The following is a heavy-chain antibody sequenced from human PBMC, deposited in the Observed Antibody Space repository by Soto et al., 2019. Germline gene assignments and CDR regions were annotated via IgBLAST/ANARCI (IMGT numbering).Heavy chain of an antibody. CDR2: VYRTGST. D-gene: IGHD6-13*01. CDR3: ARARATIAAAAIFDC. V-gene: IGHV4-4*02. Sequence: QVQLQESGPGLVKPSGTLSLTCAVSGGSISTSNWWSWVRQPPGKGLEWIGEVYRTGSTNYNPSLEGRLTISVDKHKTPFSLKLTSVTAADTAVYYCARARATIAAAAIFDCWGQGTLVTVSS. CDR1: GGSISTSNW. J-gene: IGHJ4*02.